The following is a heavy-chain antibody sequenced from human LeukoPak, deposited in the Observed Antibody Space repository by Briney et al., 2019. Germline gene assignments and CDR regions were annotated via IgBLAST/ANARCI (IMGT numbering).Heavy chain of an antibody. V-gene: IGHV1-58*02. Sequence: ASVKVSCKASGFTFTSSAIQWVRQARGQHLEWIGWIVVGSGNTNYAQKFQERVTITRDMSTSTAYMELSSLRSEDTAVYYCAATTMVVMGGVYYGMDVWGQGTTVTVSS. CDR3: AATTMVVMGGVYYGMDV. D-gene: IGHD4-23*01. CDR1: GFTFTSSA. CDR2: IVVGSGNT. J-gene: IGHJ6*02.